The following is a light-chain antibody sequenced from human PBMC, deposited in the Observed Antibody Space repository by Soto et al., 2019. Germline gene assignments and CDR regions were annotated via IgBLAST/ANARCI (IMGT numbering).Light chain of an antibody. V-gene: IGKV3D-15*01. Sequence: EVVMTQSPATLSVSPGECVTLSCRASQGIGDTLAWYQHKPGQTPRLLIYDASRRATGIPDRFTGRGSGTHFTLTISRLEPEDFAVYFCQQYNNWPQITFGQGTRLEIK. CDR1: QGIGDT. J-gene: IGKJ5*01. CDR2: DAS. CDR3: QQYNNWPQIT.